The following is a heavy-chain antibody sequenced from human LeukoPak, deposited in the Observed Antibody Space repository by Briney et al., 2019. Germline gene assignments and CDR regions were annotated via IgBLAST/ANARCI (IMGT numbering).Heavy chain of an antibody. CDR2: IYYGGST. J-gene: IGHJ4*02. CDR1: GGSISSHY. Sequence: SETLSLTCTVSGGSISSHYWSWIRQPPGKGLEWIGYIYYGGSTNYNPSLKSRVTISMDTSKNQFSLKLSSVTAADTAVYYCARDVRNYYDSSGYYLFDYWGQGTLVTVTS. D-gene: IGHD3-22*01. V-gene: IGHV4-59*11. CDR3: ARDVRNYYDSSGYYLFDY.